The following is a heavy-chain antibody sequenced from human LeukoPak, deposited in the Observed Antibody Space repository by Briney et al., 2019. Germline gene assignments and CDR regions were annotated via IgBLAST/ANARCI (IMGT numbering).Heavy chain of an antibody. Sequence: GGSLRLSCAASGFTFSSYGMHWVRQAPGKGLEWVAVIWYDGSNKYYADSVEGRFTISRDNSKNTLYLQMNSLRAEDTAVYYCARATGSSGWYIIVYWGQGTLVTVSS. CDR1: GFTFSSYG. CDR3: ARATGSSGWYIIVY. CDR2: IWYDGSNK. V-gene: IGHV3-33*01. D-gene: IGHD6-19*01. J-gene: IGHJ4*02.